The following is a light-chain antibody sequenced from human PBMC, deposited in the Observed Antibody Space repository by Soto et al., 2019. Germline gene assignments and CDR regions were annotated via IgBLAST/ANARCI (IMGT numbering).Light chain of an antibody. Sequence: DIQMTQSPSTLSASVGDRVTITCRASQSISSWLAWYQQKPGQAPKLLIYKASSLESGVPSRFSGSGSGTEFTLTISSLQPDDFATYYCHFEWTFGQGTKVDIK. J-gene: IGKJ1*01. CDR3: HFEWT. V-gene: IGKV1-5*03. CDR1: QSISSW. CDR2: KAS.